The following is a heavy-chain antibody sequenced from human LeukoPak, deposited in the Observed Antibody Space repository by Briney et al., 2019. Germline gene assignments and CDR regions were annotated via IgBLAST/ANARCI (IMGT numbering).Heavy chain of an antibody. J-gene: IGHJ4*02. CDR2: ISDSGTT. D-gene: IGHD3-22*01. V-gene: IGHV4-59*01. Sequence: SETPSLTCTVSGAPIRTYYWDWIRQAPGKGLEWIGCISDSGTTYYNPSLKSRVTISLDTSKNHFSLKLTSVTAADTAVYFCTKGYYEPFDYWGQGMMVTVSS. CDR1: GAPIRTYY. CDR3: TKGYYEPFDY.